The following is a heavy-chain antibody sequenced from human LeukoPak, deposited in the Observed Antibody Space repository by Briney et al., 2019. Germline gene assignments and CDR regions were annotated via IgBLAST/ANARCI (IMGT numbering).Heavy chain of an antibody. CDR1: GFTFTNYA. V-gene: IGHV3-23*01. D-gene: IGHD5-12*01. CDR2: ISGSGGST. CDR3: AKAGALRTYDPLYYYYMDV. Sequence: GGSLRLSCAASGFTFTNYAMSWVRQAPGKGLEWVSAISGSGGSTYYADSVKGRFTISRDNSKNTLYLQMNSLRAEDTALYYCAKAGALRTYDPLYYYYMDVWGKGTTVTVSS. J-gene: IGHJ6*03.